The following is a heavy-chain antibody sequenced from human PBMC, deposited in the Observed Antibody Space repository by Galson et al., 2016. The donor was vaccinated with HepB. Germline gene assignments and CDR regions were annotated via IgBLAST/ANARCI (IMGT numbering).Heavy chain of an antibody. D-gene: IGHD6-13*01. Sequence: SLRLSCAASGFTFSRYGMHWVRQAPGKGLEWVALIWSDGSNKYYADSVKGRFTISRDNSKNTAYLQMNSLRAEDRAVYYWAREAGTGAASTYDYWGQGTLVTGSS. CDR3: AREAGTGAASTYDY. CDR1: GFTFSRYG. CDR2: IWSDGSNK. V-gene: IGHV3-33*01. J-gene: IGHJ4*02.